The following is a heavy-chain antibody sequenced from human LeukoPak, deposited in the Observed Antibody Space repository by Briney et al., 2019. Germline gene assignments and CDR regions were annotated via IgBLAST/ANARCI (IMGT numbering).Heavy chain of an antibody. CDR1: GGAVNGYY. D-gene: IGHD1-7*01. CDR3: ARDPPEDEWNSLDS. Sequence: SETLSLTCTVSGGAVNGYYWNWIRQAPGKGLEWIGFIHYSGLTVYSPSLQSRVSMSVDTSRNQFSLDLSSVTAADTALYYCARDPPEDEWNSLDSWGQGILVTVSS. J-gene: IGHJ4*02. CDR2: IHYSGLT. V-gene: IGHV4-59*02.